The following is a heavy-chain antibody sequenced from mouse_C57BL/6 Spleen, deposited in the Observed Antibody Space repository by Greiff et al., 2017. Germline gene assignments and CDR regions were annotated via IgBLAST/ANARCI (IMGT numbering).Heavy chain of an antibody. J-gene: IGHJ2*01. CDR1: GYTFTDYY. D-gene: IGHD2-1*01. CDR2: INPYNGGT. CDR3: ARSRDGNLFDY. V-gene: IGHV1-19*01. Sequence: VQLQQSGPVLVKPGASVKMSCKASGYTFTDYYMNWVKQSHGKSLEWIGVINPYNGGTSYNQKFKGKATLTVDKSSSTAYMELNSLTSEDSAVYYCARSRDGNLFDYWGQGTTLTVSS.